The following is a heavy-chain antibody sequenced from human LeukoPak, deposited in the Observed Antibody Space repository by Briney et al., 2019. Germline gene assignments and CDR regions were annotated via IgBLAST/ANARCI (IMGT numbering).Heavy chain of an antibody. V-gene: IGHV3-15*07. CDR2: IKRKTDGETT. CDR3: TTGNWGPH. J-gene: IGHJ4*02. Sequence: PGGSLRLSCAASGFTFNDAWMNWVRQAPGKGLEWVGRIKRKTDGETTDYAAPVKGRFTISRDDSKNTLYLQMNSLKTEDTAVYYCTTGNWGPHWGQGTLVTVSS. D-gene: IGHD7-27*01. CDR1: GFTFNDAW.